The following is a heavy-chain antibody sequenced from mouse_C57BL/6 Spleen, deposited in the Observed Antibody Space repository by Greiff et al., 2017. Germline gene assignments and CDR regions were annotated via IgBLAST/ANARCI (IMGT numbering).Heavy chain of an antibody. V-gene: IGHV1-76*01. Sequence: QVQLQQSGAELVRPGASVKLSCKASGYTFTDYYINWVKQRPGQGLEWIARIYPGSGNTYYNEKFKGKATLTAEKSSSTAYMQLSSLTSEDSAVYFCAREELYYGNYWFAYWGQGTLVTVSA. J-gene: IGHJ3*01. CDR3: AREELYYGNYWFAY. CDR1: GYTFTDYY. CDR2: IYPGSGNT. D-gene: IGHD2-1*01.